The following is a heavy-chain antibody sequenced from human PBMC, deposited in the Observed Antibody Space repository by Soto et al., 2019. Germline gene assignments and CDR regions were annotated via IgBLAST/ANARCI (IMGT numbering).Heavy chain of an antibody. Sequence: EVQLVESGGGLVEPGGSLRLSCAASGFIFSTAWINWVRQAPGKGLEWVGRIKSNIDGGTTDFAASVKGRLAISRDDSQDTMFLKVSGLNSEDTAGYYFSTDFHFSPSFVRFDLWGRGTLVTVSS. D-gene: IGHD3-3*02. J-gene: IGHJ4*01. V-gene: IGHV3-15*07. CDR3: STDFHFSPSFVRFDL. CDR2: IKSNIDGGTT. CDR1: GFIFSTAW.